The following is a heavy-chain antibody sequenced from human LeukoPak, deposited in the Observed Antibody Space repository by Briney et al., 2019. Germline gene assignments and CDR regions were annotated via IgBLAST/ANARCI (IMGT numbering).Heavy chain of an antibody. D-gene: IGHD3-3*01. CDR2: IRDDGSNT. CDR1: GFTFSSYG. CDR3: AKIWEWLNAFDI. Sequence: GGSLRLSCAASGFTFSSYGMHWVRQAPGKGPEWVAFIRDDGSNTYYADSVKGRFTISRDNSKNTLYLQMNSLRAEDTAIYYCAKIWEWLNAFDIRGQGTIVTVSS. V-gene: IGHV3-30*02. J-gene: IGHJ3*02.